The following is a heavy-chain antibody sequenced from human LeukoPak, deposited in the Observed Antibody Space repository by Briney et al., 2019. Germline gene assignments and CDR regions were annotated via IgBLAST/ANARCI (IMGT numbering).Heavy chain of an antibody. CDR2: IYYSGST. J-gene: IGHJ6*03. V-gene: IGHV4-59*01. CDR3: ARDRWVYYDYYMDV. D-gene: IGHD6-13*01. Sequence: PSETLSLTCTVSGGSISSYYWSWIRQPPGKGLEWIGYIYYSGSTNYNPSLKSRVTISVDTSKNQFSLKLSSVTAADTAVYYCARDRWVYYDYYMDVWGKRTTVTVSS. CDR1: GGSISSYY.